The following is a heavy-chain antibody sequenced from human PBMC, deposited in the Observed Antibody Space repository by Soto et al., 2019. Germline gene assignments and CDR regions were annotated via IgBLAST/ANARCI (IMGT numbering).Heavy chain of an antibody. D-gene: IGHD3-3*01. CDR3: TTGWSSKDY. CDR1: VFIFSNAW. J-gene: IGHJ4*02. V-gene: IGHV3-15*01. CDR2: IKSKADGGTT. Sequence: PWWSLRLSCAASVFIFSNAWMSWFRQAPGKGLEWVGRIKSKADGGTTNYAAPVKGRFNISRDGSKNTLYLQMNGLKTEDTAVYYCTTGWSSKDYWGQGTLVTVSS.